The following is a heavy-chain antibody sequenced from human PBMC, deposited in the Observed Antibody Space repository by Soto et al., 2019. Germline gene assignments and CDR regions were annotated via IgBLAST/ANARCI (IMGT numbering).Heavy chain of an antibody. CDR3: ASGAHVPPHSGSYLLDCLYY. CDR1: GFTFSSYG. CDR2: IWYDGSNK. Sequence: PGGSLRLSCAASGFTFSSYGMHWVRQAPGKGLEWVAVIWYDGSNKYYADSVKGRFTISRDNSKNTLYLQMNSLRAEDTAVYYCASGAHVPPHSGSYLLDCLYYWGQGTLVTVSS. D-gene: IGHD1-26*01. V-gene: IGHV3-33*01. J-gene: IGHJ4*02.